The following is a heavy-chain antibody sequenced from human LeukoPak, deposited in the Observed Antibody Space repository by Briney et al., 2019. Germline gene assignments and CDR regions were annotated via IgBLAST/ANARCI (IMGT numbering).Heavy chain of an antibody. J-gene: IGHJ4*02. V-gene: IGHV3-7*04. CDR2: IKQVGSEK. CDR1: GFTFSSYW. CDR3: ARYSDSWDYFDY. D-gene: IGHD6-13*01. Sequence: PGGSLRLSCAASGFTFSSYWMSWVRQAPGKGLEWVANIKQVGSEKYYVDSVKGRFTISRDNAKSSLYLQMNSLRAEDTAVYYCARYSDSWDYFDYCGQGTLVTVSS.